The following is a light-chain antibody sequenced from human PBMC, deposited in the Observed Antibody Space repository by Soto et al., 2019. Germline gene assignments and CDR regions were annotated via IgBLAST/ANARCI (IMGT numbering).Light chain of an antibody. V-gene: IGKV1-27*01. CDR2: AAS. J-gene: IGKJ4*01. Sequence: DMQMTQSPSSLSASVGDRVTITCRTSQRIGTHLNWYHEKPGKVPRLLIYAASTLQSGVPSRFSGSGSGTDFTLTISSLQPEDVATYYCQKYNSAPLTFGGGTKVDI. CDR1: QRIGTH. CDR3: QKYNSAPLT.